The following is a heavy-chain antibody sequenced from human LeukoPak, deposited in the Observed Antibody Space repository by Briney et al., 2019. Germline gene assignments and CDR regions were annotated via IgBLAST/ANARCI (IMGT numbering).Heavy chain of an antibody. Sequence: GGSLRLSCAASGFTFSSCAMSWDRQAPGKGLEWVSLISGSGDSRYYADSVKGRFTISRDNAKNTLWLQMNSLRAEDTAVYYCAKGVTTVRIYYHGMDVWGQGTTVTVSS. D-gene: IGHD4-17*01. J-gene: IGHJ6*02. CDR2: ISGSGDSR. CDR3: AKGVTTVRIYYHGMDV. V-gene: IGHV3-23*01. CDR1: GFTFSSCA.